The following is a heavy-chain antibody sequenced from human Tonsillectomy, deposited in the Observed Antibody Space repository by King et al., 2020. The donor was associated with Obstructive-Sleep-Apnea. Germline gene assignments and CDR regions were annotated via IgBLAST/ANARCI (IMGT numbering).Heavy chain of an antibody. CDR1: GYTFTSYY. CDR3: ARYVGLSYNLDY. V-gene: IGHV1-46*01. CDR2: INSCGGST. D-gene: IGHD1-26*01. J-gene: IGHJ4*02. Sequence: QLVQSGAEVKKPGASVKVSCKASGYTFTSYYMHWVRHAPGQGREWMGIINSCGGSTSYAQKFQGRVTMTRDTSTSTVYMELSSLRSEDTAVYSCARYVGLSYNLDYWGQGTLVTVSS.